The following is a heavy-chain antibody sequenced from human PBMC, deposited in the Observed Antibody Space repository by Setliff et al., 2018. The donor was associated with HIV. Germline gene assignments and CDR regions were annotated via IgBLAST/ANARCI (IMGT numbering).Heavy chain of an antibody. CDR1: GGNFRSYG. CDR3: ARNPEMAALNYFYYYMDV. Sequence: ASVKVSCKASGGNFRSYGISWVRQAPGQGLEWMGGIIPMSGVPKYAQKFQGRVTITADRSTSTAYMELSSLRSEDTAVYYCARNPEMAALNYFYYYMDVWGKGTTVTVS. V-gene: IGHV1-69*10. J-gene: IGHJ6*03. D-gene: IGHD6-19*01. CDR2: IIPMSGVP.